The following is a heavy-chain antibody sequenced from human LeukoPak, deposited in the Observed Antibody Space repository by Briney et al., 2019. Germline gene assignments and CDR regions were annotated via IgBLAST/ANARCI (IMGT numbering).Heavy chain of an antibody. Sequence: GGSLRLSCAASGFTFSNVWMTWVRQAPGKGLEWIGRIKSKSEGGTADYAAPVTGRFTISRDDSKNTLYLQINSLKTEGTAVYYCGQASGYDRYWGQGTLVTVSS. CDR3: GQASGYDRY. J-gene: IGHJ4*02. CDR2: IKSKSEGGTA. V-gene: IGHV3-15*01. CDR1: GFTFSNVW. D-gene: IGHD5-12*01.